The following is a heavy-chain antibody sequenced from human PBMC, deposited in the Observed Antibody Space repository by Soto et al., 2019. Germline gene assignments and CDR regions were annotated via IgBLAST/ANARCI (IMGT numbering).Heavy chain of an antibody. Sequence: SDTLSLTFTVSGVSICSYYWSWLLQPPWTGMESFGYIYYSGSTNYNPSLKSRVTISVDTSKNQFSLKLSSVTAADTAVYYCARGPRSRSPNYYGSGSYGYYYGMDVWGQGTTVT. CDR3: ARGPRSRSPNYYGSGSYGYYYGMDV. CDR2: IYYSGST. V-gene: IGHV4-59*12. J-gene: IGHJ6*02. D-gene: IGHD3-10*01. CDR1: GVSICSYY.